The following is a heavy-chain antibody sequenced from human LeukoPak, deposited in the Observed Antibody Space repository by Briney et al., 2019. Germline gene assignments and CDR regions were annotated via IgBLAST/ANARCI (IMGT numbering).Heavy chain of an antibody. V-gene: IGHV1-18*01. CDR3: ARSGGYYFYMDV. CDR1: GHTFSSSG. J-gene: IGHJ6*03. CDR2: ISTYSGTT. D-gene: IGHD1-26*01. Sequence: GASVKVSCKASGHTFSSSGISWVRQAPGQGLEWMGWISTYSGTTNYAHNLQGRLTMTTDTSTSTAYMELRNLKSDDTAVYYCARSGGYYFYMDVWGKGTTVTVSS.